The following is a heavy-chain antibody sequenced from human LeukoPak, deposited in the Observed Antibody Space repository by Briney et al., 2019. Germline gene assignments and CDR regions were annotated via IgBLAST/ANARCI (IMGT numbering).Heavy chain of an antibody. D-gene: IGHD4-17*01. V-gene: IGHV3-66*01. CDR1: GFTVSSNY. J-gene: IGHJ4*02. CDR3: AREPYGDYALL. Sequence: TGGSLRLSCAASGFTVSSNYMSWVRQAPGKGLEWVSVIYSGGSTYYADSVKGRFTISRDNSKNTLYLQMNSLRAEDTAVYYCAREPYGDYALLWGQGTLVTVSS. CDR2: IYSGGST.